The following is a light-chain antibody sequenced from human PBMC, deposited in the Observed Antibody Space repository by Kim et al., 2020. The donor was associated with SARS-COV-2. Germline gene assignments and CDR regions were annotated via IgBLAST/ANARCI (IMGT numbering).Light chain of an antibody. Sequence: RVTISCTGSSSNIVAGHDVHWYQHVPGTVPKLLIFGNINRPSGIPDRFSASKSGSSASLAITGLHAEDEAEYVCQSYDTSLRGSVFGGGTQLTVL. V-gene: IGLV1-40*01. J-gene: IGLJ2*01. CDR3: QSYDTSLRGSV. CDR1: SSNIVAGHD. CDR2: GNI.